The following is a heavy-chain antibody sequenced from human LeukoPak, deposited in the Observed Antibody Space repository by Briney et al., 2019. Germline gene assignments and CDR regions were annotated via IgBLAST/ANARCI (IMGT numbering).Heavy chain of an antibody. V-gene: IGHV3-23*01. D-gene: IGHD5-24*01. Sequence: QPGGSLRLSCAASGLTYISYAMSGVRHAPGKGLEWVSAISGSGGSTYYADSVKGRFTISRDNSKNTLYLQMNSLRGEDTAVYYCAKEEEMATIGGAFDIWGQGTMVTVSS. CDR2: ISGSGGST. J-gene: IGHJ3*02. CDR3: AKEEEMATIGGAFDI. CDR1: GLTYISYA.